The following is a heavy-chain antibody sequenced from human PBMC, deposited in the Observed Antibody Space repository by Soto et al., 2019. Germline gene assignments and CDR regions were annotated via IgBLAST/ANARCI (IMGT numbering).Heavy chain of an antibody. J-gene: IGHJ4*02. CDR3: AHRSYSSSRGFDY. CDR2: IYWDDNK. V-gene: IGHV2-5*02. Sequence: QITLKESGPTLVKPTQTLTLTCTFSGFSLTTSGVGVGWIRQPPGKALEWLALIYWDDNKSYSPSLKSRLTXTXDXXKNQVVLTMINMDPVDTATYYCAHRSYSSSRGFDYWGQGILVTVSS. CDR1: GFSLTTSGVG. D-gene: IGHD6-6*01.